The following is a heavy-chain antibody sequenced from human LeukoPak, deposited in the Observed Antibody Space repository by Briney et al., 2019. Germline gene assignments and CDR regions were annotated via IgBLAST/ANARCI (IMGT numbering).Heavy chain of an antibody. D-gene: IGHD5-18*01. CDR2: INPNSGGT. Sequence: ASVKVSCKASGYTFTGYYIHWVRQAPGQGLEWMGWINPNSGGTNYIQKFQGRVTMTRDTSISTAYMELSRLRSDDTAVYYCATLPGYGLVNWFDPWGQGTLVTVSS. V-gene: IGHV1-2*02. CDR1: GYTFTGYY. CDR3: ATLPGYGLVNWFDP. J-gene: IGHJ5*02.